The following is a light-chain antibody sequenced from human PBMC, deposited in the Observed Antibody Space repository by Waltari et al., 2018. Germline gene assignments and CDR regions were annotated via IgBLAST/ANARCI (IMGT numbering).Light chain of an antibody. CDR2: DVN. CDR3: CSYAGSTTWL. V-gene: IGLV2-23*02. J-gene: IGLJ2*01. Sequence: QSALTQPPSVSGSPGQSITISCTGSNSDVGHYNLVSWYQQHPGKAPKLLLYDVNQRPSGVSSRFSGSKSGITASLTISGLQAEDEADFYCCSYAGSTTWLFGGGTRLTVL. CDR1: NSDVGHYNL.